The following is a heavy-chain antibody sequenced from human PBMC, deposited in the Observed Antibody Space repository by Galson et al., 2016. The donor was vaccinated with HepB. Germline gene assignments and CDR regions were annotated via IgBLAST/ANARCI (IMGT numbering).Heavy chain of an antibody. Sequence: TLSLTCTVSGGSISSGAYYWSWIRQHPGKGLEWIGYIYYRGGTYKNPSLKSRITMSIDTSKNQFSLKLSSVTAADTAVYYCARGGSGYSYGYDYWGQGTLVTVSS. J-gene: IGHJ4*02. V-gene: IGHV4-31*03. D-gene: IGHD5-18*01. CDR1: GGSISSGAYY. CDR3: ARGGSGYSYGYDY. CDR2: IYYRGGT.